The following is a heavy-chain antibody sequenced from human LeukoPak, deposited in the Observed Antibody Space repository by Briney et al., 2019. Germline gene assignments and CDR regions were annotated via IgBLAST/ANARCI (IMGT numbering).Heavy chain of an antibody. D-gene: IGHD2-2*02. V-gene: IGHV1-69*05. CDR1: GGTFSSYA. CDR3: ARESALDCSSTSCYRGYYYYYMDV. J-gene: IGHJ6*03. Sequence: VASVKVSCKASGGTFSSYAISWVRQAPGQGLEWMGGIIPIFGTANYAQKFQGRVTITTDESTSTAYMELSSLRSEDTAVYYCARESALDCSSTSCYRGYYYYYMDVWAKGPRSPSP. CDR2: IIPIFGTA.